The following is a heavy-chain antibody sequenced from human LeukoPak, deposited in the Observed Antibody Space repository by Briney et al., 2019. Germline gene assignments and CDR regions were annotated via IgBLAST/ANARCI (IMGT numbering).Heavy chain of an antibody. J-gene: IGHJ5*02. V-gene: IGHV4-31*03. CDR2: IYYSGST. CDR3: ARGVGSSSWYVWFDP. Sequence: SETLSLTCTVSGGSISSGGYYWSWIRQHPGKGLEWIGYIYYSGSTYYNPSLKSRVTISVDTSKNQFSLKLSSATAADTAVYYCARGVGSSSWYVWFDPWGQGTLVTVSS. D-gene: IGHD6-13*01. CDR1: GGSISSGGYY.